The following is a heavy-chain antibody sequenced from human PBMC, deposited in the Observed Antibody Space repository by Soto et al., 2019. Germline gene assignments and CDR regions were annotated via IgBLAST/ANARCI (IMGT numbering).Heavy chain of an antibody. CDR3: ARPNCSSTSCYPSYYGMDV. J-gene: IGHJ6*02. D-gene: IGHD2-2*01. CDR1: GYSFTSYW. Sequence: GESLKISCKGSGYSFTSYWISWVRQMPGKGLEWMGRIDPSDSYTNYSPSFQGHVTISADKSISTACLQWSSLKASDTAMYYCARPNCSSTSCYPSYYGMDVWGQGTTVTVSS. V-gene: IGHV5-10-1*01. CDR2: IDPSDSYT.